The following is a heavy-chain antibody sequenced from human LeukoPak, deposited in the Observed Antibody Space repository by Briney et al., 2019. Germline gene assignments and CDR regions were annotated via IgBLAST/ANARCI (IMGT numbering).Heavy chain of an antibody. CDR1: GFTFDDYA. V-gene: IGHV3-9*01. D-gene: IGHD5-12*01. J-gene: IGHJ4*02. CDR3: TKEILQGATTTNPDY. CDR2: ISWNSGSI. Sequence: GGSLRLSCAASGFTFDDYAMHWVRQAPGKGLEWVSGISWNSGSIGYADSVKGRFTISRDNAKNSLYLQMNSLRAEDTAVYYCTKEILQGATTTNPDYWGQGTLVTVSS.